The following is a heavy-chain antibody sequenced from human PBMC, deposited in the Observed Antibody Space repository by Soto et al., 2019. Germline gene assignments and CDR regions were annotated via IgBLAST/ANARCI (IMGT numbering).Heavy chain of an antibody. CDR3: ARDPAAGTVRFDY. V-gene: IGHV4-30-4*01. CDR1: GGSISSGDYY. J-gene: IGHJ4*02. Sequence: SETLSLTCTVSGGSISSGDYYWSWIRLPPGKGLEWIGYIYYSGSTYYNPSLKSRVTISVDTSKNQFSLKLSSVTAADTAVYYCARDPAAGTVRFDYWGQGTLVTVSS. CDR2: IYYSGST. D-gene: IGHD6-13*01.